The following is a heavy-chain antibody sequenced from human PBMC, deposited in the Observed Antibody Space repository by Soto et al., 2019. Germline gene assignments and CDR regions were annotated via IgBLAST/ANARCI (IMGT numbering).Heavy chain of an antibody. CDR1: GGTFSSYA. Sequence: QVQLVQSGAEVKKPGSSVKVSCKASGGTFSSYAISWVRQAPGQGLEWMGGIIPMFGTANYAQKFQGRVTITADESTSTAYMELSSLRSEDTAVYYCASGAYDFWSADHHPPGYWGQGTLVTVSS. CDR3: ASGAYDFWSADHHPPGY. J-gene: IGHJ4*02. CDR2: IIPMFGTA. D-gene: IGHD3-3*01. V-gene: IGHV1-69*01.